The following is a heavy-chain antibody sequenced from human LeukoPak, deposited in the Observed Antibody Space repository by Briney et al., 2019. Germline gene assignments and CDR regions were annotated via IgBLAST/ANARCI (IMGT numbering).Heavy chain of an antibody. D-gene: IGHD1-1*01. CDR1: GGSISSGDYY. J-gene: IGHJ6*03. V-gene: IGHV4-30-4*08. Sequence: SETLSLTCTVSGGSISSGDYYWSWIGQRPGKGLEWIGYICYSGSTYYYPSINRLVTISVDTTKNQFSLMLSSVTAAASAGYYCARKTAYYYCYYMDVWAKGTTVSVSS. CDR2: ICYSGST. CDR3: ARKTAYYYCYYMDV.